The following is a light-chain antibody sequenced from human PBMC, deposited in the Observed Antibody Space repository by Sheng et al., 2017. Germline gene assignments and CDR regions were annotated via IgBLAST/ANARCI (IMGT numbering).Light chain of an antibody. Sequence: DIQMTQSPSFVSAYVGDRVAITCRASQAISSSLAWYRQKPGKAPELLIYAASSLQNGVPPRFSGSGFGTEFTLTITSLQPEDLATYYCQQADSFPFTFGPWDHSGYQT. J-gene: IGKJ3*01. V-gene: IGKV1-12*01. CDR1: QAISSS. CDR3: QQADSFPFT. CDR2: AAS.